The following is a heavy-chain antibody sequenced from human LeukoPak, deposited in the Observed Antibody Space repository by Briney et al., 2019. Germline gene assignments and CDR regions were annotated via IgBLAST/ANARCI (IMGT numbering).Heavy chain of an antibody. Sequence: SETLSLTCCVSGGSISTAFYSWNWIRQPPGRGLEWIGRAEYNGRTEYSPSLKSRVTISVDRSKSQFSLRLSSVTAADTAVYYCARGGGTLADYYYYDLDVWGQGTTVTVSS. CDR3: ARGGGTLADYYYYDLDV. D-gene: IGHD1-1*01. CDR2: AEYNGRT. CDR1: GGSISTAFYS. J-gene: IGHJ6*02. V-gene: IGHV4-30-2*01.